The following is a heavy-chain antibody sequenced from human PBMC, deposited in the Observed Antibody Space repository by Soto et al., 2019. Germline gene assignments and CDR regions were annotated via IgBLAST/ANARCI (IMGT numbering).Heavy chain of an antibody. D-gene: IGHD2-21*01. J-gene: IGHJ4*02. CDR1: GGSISSGGYS. CDR3: ARGNVVAIDY. CDR2: IYHSGST. Sequence: PSETLSLTCAVFGGSISSGGYSWSWIRQPPGKGLEWIGYIYHSGSTYYNPSLKSRVTISVDRSKNQFSLKLSSVTAADTAVYYCARGNVVAIDYWGQGTLVTVS. V-gene: IGHV4-30-2*01.